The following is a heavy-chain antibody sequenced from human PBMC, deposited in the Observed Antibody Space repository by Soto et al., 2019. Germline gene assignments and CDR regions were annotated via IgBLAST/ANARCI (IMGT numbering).Heavy chain of an antibody. CDR2: ISGSGST. CDR3: ANALRFTFTTGYYMDV. J-gene: IGHJ6*03. V-gene: IGHV3-23*01. CDR1: GFTVSSYA. Sequence: EVQLLESGGGLVQPGGSRRLSCAASGFTVSSYAMSWVRQAPGKGLEWVSVISGSGSTYSADSVKGRFNISRDSSKYTVYLQMNSLRAEDTAVYYCANALRFTFTTGYYMDVWGRGTTVTVSS. D-gene: IGHD3-16*01.